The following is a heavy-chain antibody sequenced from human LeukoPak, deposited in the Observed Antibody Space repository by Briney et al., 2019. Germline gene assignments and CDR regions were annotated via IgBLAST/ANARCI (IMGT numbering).Heavy chain of an antibody. Sequence: ASVKVSRKASVYSFTTYGISWVRQAPGQGLEWMGWISGYNGNTNYAQKLQGRVTMTTDTSTSTVYIDLRSLRSDDTAVYYCARTGATSSSWPDFWGQGTLVTVSS. CDR2: ISGYNGNT. CDR3: ARTGATSSSWPDF. J-gene: IGHJ4*02. D-gene: IGHD6-13*01. V-gene: IGHV1-18*01. CDR1: VYSFTTYG.